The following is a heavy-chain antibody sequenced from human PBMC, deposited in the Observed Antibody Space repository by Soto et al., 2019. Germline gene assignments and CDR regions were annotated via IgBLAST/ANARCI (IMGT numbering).Heavy chain of an antibody. CDR1: GYTFTGYY. D-gene: IGHD2-21*02. J-gene: IGHJ6*02. CDR2: INPNSGGT. CDR3: ARNIVVVTAHGGMDV. Sequence: GASVKVSCKASGYTFTGYYMHWVRQAPGQGLEWMGWINPNSGGTNYAQKFQGRVTMTRDTSISTSYMELSRRRSDDTAVYYCARNIVVVTAHGGMDVWGQGTTVNVSS. V-gene: IGHV1-2*02.